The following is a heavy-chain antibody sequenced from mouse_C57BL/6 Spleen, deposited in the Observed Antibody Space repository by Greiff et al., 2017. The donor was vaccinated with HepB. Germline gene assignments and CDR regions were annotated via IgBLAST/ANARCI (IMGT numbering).Heavy chain of an antibody. CDR2: ISDGGSYT. J-gene: IGHJ2*01. CDR1: GFTFSSYA. CDR3: ARHPITEVATGNYVDY. V-gene: IGHV5-4*03. Sequence: DVMLVESGGGLVKPGGSLKLSCAASGFTFSSYAMSWVRLTPEKRPEWVATISDGGSYTYYPDNVKGRFTISRDNAKNNLYLQMSHLKSEDTALYYCARHPITEVATGNYVDYRGQGTTLPISS. D-gene: IGHD1-1*01.